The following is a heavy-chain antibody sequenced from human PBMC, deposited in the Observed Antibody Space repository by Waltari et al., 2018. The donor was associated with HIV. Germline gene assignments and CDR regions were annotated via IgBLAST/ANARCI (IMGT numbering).Heavy chain of an antibody. CDR3: AREGSGSFWNY. D-gene: IGHD1-26*01. J-gene: IGHJ4*02. CDR2: IKRDGETA. CDR1: GFPLSNFW. Sequence: EVQLVESGGGLAQPGESLTLKCAISGFPLSNFWMTWVRQAPGKGPELVANIKRDGETAYYGASVKGRFTIARNITKKSLYLYINRLRIEDAGTYFCAREGSGSFWNYWGQGTRVTVS. V-gene: IGHV3-7*01.